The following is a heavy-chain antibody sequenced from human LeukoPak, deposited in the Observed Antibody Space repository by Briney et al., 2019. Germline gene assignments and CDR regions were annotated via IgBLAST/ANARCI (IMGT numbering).Heavy chain of an antibody. J-gene: IGHJ6*02. V-gene: IGHV1-69*13. Sequence: GASVKVSCKASGGTFSSYAISWVRQAPGQGLEWMGGIIPIFGTANYAQKFQGRVTITADESTSTAYMELSSLRSEDTAVYYCATVGYCSSTSCSDYYGMDVWGQGTTVTVSS. CDR1: GGTFSSYA. CDR3: ATVGYCSSTSCSDYYGMDV. D-gene: IGHD2-2*01. CDR2: IIPIFGTA.